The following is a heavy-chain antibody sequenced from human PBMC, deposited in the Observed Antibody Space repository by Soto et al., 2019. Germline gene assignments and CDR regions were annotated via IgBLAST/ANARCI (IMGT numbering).Heavy chain of an antibody. Sequence: GGSLRLSCAASGFTFSSSAMSWVRQAPGKGPEWVSAISESGDNTCSADSVKGRCTISRDNTKNTLYLQMNSLRAEDTALYFCAKGGYKYGLDPWGQGTLVTVSS. CDR3: AKGGYKYGLDP. J-gene: IGHJ5*02. CDR2: ISESGDNT. CDR1: GFTFSSSA. V-gene: IGHV3-23*01. D-gene: IGHD5-18*01.